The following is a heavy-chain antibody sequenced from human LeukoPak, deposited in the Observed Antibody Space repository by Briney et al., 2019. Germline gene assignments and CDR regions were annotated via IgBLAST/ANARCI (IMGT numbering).Heavy chain of an antibody. CDR2: IWSDATNK. J-gene: IGHJ4*02. CDR1: GFTFTHHA. D-gene: IGHD4-11*01. Sequence: GKSLRLSCGASGFTFTHHAMHWVRQAPGKGLEWAAVIWSDATNKYCADSVKGRFAISRDDSNNMVYLQMNSLRVEDTAVYYCARDVQRGFDYTNSLDYWGQGTLVTVSS. CDR3: ARDVQRGFDYTNSLDY. V-gene: IGHV3-33*01.